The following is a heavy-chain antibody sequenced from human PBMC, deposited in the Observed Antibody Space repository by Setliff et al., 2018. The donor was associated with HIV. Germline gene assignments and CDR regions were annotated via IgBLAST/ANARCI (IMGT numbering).Heavy chain of an antibody. Sequence: PGGSLRLSCAASGFTFSRCTMHWVRQAPGKGLEYVSAISTNGDTTYYVDSVEGRFTISRDNSKSTLFLQMGSLRAEDTAVYYCAREVVGATSRDAFDIWGQGTMVTVSS. D-gene: IGHD1-26*01. CDR1: GFTFSRCT. V-gene: IGHV3-64*02. CDR2: ISTNGDTT. J-gene: IGHJ3*02. CDR3: AREVVGATSRDAFDI.